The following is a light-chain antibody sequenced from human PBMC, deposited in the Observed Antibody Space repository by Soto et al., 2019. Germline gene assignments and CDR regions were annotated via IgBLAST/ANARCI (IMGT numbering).Light chain of an antibody. V-gene: IGKV1-5*03. CDR3: HQYNTSPWT. Sequence: DIQMTQSPSILSASVGDRVTITCRASQRISTWLAWYQQKPGKAPMLLIFEASTLESWVPSRFSGSGSGTQFTLTISGLLPDDFATYYCHQYNTSPWTVGQGTKVEIK. CDR1: QRISTW. CDR2: EAS. J-gene: IGKJ1*01.